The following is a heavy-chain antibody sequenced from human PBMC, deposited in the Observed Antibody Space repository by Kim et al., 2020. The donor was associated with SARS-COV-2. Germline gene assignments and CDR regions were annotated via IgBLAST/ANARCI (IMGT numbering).Heavy chain of an antibody. CDR2: INSDGSAT. V-gene: IGHV3-74*01. CDR3: ARGTVGAPG. Sequence: GESLRLSCAASGFTFSDYWMHWVRQAPGKGLVWVSRINSDGSATTYANSVKGRFTISRDNAKNTLYLQMNSLRAEDTAVYYCARGTVGAPGWGQGTLVTVSS. CDR1: GFTFSDYW. J-gene: IGHJ4*02. D-gene: IGHD1-26*01.